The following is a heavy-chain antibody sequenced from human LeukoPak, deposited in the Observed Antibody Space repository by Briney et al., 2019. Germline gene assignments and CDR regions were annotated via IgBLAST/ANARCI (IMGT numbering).Heavy chain of an antibody. J-gene: IGHJ4*02. Sequence: GGSLRLSCAVSEFTFSNYAMSWVRQAPGKGLEWVSAITGSGGNTYYADSVKGRFTISRDNSKNTVFLQMNSLRAEDTAVYYRAKWGDYDVLTGYYVSDYWGQGTLVTVSS. V-gene: IGHV3-23*01. CDR2: ITGSGGNT. D-gene: IGHD3-9*01. CDR1: EFTFSNYA. CDR3: AKWGDYDVLTGYYVSDY.